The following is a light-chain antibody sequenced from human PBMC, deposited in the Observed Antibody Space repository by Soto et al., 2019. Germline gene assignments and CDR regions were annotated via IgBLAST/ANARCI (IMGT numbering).Light chain of an antibody. V-gene: IGLV1-47*01. CDR1: TSSIGSNY. J-gene: IGLJ2*01. Sequence: QAVVTQPPSASGTPGQRVTISCSGSTSSIGSNYVYWYQQLPGTAPKLLIYSNNQRPSGVPDRFSGSKSGTSASLAISGLRSEDEADYHCAAWDDSLSGLVFGGGTKVTVL. CDR2: SNN. CDR3: AAWDDSLSGLV.